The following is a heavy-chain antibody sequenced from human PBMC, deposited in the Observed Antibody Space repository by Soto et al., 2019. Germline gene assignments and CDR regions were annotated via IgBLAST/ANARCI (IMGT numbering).Heavy chain of an antibody. V-gene: IGHV1-2*02. Sequence: ASVKVSCKASGYTFTGYYMHWVRQAPGQGLEWMGWINPNSGGTNYAQKFQGRVTMTRDTSISTAYMELSRLRSDDTAVYYCARXPTKICFGELYYYGMDVWGQGTTVTVSS. D-gene: IGHD3-10*01. CDR1: GYTFTGYY. CDR2: INPNSGGT. CDR3: ARXPTKICFGELYYYGMDV. J-gene: IGHJ6*02.